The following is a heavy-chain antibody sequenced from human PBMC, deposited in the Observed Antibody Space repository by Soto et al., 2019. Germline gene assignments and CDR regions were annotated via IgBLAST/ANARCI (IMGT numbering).Heavy chain of an antibody. Sequence: QVQLVESGGGVVQPGRSLRLSCAASGFTFSSYAMHWVRQAPGKGLEWVAVISYDGSNKYYADSVKGRFTISRDNSKNTLYLRMNWLCAEDAAEYYCAGDLWVFWSGYGGAFDCWGQGTLVTVSS. V-gene: IGHV3-30-3*01. CDR3: AGDLWVFWSGYGGAFDC. CDR1: GFTFSSYA. CDR2: ISYDGSNK. J-gene: IGHJ4*02. D-gene: IGHD3-3*01.